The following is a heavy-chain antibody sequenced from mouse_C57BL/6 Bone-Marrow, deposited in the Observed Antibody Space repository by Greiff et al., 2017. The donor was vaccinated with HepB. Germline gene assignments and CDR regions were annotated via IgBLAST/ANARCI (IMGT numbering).Heavy chain of an antibody. V-gene: IGHV1-80*01. CDR3: AREGTTVVDY. Sequence: VQVVESGAELVKPGASVKISCKASGYAFSSYWMNWVKQRPGKGLEWIGQIYPGDGDTNYNGKFKGKATLTVDKSSSTAYMQLSSLTSEDSAVYFCAREGTTVVDYWGQGTTLTVSS. CDR1: GYAFSSYW. J-gene: IGHJ2*01. D-gene: IGHD1-1*01. CDR2: IYPGDGDT.